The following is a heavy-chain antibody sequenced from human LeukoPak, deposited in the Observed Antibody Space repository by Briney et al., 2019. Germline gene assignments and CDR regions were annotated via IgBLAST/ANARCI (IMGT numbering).Heavy chain of an antibody. CDR1: GFTFCRYT. Sequence: GGSLRLSCAASGFTFCRYTINWVRQAPGQGLVWVSSISSSGINIYYADSVKGRFTISRDNAKNSLYLRMTSLRAEDTAVYYCARGVVAAEGYYYYYMDVWGKGTTVTVSS. J-gene: IGHJ6*03. D-gene: IGHD1-26*01. V-gene: IGHV3-21*06. CDR3: ARGVVAAEGYYYYYMDV. CDR2: ISSSGINI.